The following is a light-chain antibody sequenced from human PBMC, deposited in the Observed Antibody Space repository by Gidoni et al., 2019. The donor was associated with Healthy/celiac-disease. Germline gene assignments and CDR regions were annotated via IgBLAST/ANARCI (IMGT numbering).Light chain of an antibody. CDR3: QQYNNCSPYT. V-gene: IGKV3-15*01. J-gene: IGKJ2*01. Sequence: EIVMKQSPATLSLSPGERATLSCRASQSVSSNLACYQQKPGQAPRLLIYGASTRATCIPARFSGSGSATAFTLLISSLQSADFAAYYCQQYNNCSPYTFGQGTKLEIK. CDR2: GAS. CDR1: QSVSSN.